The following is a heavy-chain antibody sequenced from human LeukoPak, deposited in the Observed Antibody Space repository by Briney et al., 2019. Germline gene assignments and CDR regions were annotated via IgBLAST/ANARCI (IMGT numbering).Heavy chain of an antibody. V-gene: IGHV4-59*01. CDR2: IYYSGST. CDR1: GGSISGFY. J-gene: IGHJ4*02. D-gene: IGHD5-12*01. Sequence: SETLSLTCTVSGGSISGFYWSWIRQPPGKGLEWIGYIYYSGSTNYNPSLKSRVTISVDTSKNQFSLKLSSVTAADTAVYYCARAVDIVMYYFDYWGQGTLVTVSS. CDR3: ARAVDIVMYYFDY.